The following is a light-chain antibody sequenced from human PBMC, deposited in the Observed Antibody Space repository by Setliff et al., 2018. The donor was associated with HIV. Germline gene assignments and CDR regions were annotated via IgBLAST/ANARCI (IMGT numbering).Light chain of an antibody. J-gene: IGLJ2*01. CDR1: RSNIGAGYG. CDR3: QSFDSSLTVI. V-gene: IGLV1-40*01. Sequence: QSVLTQPPSVSGAPGQRVTISCTGSRSNIGAGYGVHWYQQLPGTAPKLLISGNNNRPSGVPDRFSGSKSGTSASLAITGLQAEDEADYYCQSFDSSLTVIFGGGTQLTVL. CDR2: GNN.